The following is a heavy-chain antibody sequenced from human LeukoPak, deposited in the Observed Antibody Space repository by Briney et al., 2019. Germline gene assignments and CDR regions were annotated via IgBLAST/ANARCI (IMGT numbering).Heavy chain of an antibody. V-gene: IGHV3-15*01. J-gene: IGHJ4*02. CDR1: GFTFSNAW. Sequence: GGSLRLSCAASGFTFSNAWMSWVRQAPGKGLEWVGRIKSKTDGGTTDYAAPVKGRFTISRDDSKNTLYLQMNSLKTEDTAAYYCTAVHSSSWYGYYFDYWGQGTLVTVSS. D-gene: IGHD6-13*01. CDR2: IKSKTDGGTT. CDR3: TAVHSSSWYGYYFDY.